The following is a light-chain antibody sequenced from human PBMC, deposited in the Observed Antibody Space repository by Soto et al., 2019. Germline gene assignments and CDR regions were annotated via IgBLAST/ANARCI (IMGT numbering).Light chain of an antibody. CDR3: QQYGDSSPRT. CDR2: DAS. Sequence: EIVLTQSPGTLSLSPGERATLSCRASQSVSRNYLAWYQQRSGQAPRLLIHDASSRATGIPDRFSGSGSGTDFTLTISRLEPEDFAVYYCQQYGDSSPRTFGQGTRVEIK. J-gene: IGKJ1*01. V-gene: IGKV3-20*01. CDR1: QSVSRNY.